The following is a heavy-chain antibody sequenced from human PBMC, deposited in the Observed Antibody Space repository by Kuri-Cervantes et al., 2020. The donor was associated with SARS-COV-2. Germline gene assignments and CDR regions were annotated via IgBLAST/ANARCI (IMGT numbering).Heavy chain of an antibody. J-gene: IGHJ5*02. Sequence: SETLSLTCTVSGGSISSSSYYWGWIRQPPGKGLEWIGSIYYSGSTYYNPSLKSRVTISVDTSKNQFSLKLSSVTAADTAVYYCAREKHLWQDSGHNWFDPWGQGTLVTVSS. D-gene: IGHD5-18*01. CDR3: AREKHLWQDSGHNWFDP. CDR2: IYYSGST. CDR1: GGSISSSSYY. V-gene: IGHV4-39*02.